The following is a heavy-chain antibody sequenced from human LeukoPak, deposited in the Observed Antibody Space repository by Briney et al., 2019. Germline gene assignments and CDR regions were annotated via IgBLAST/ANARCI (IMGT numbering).Heavy chain of an antibody. CDR3: ARWATVTMGGDALDI. CDR2: IYTSGSP. D-gene: IGHD4-17*01. V-gene: IGHV4-61*02. Sequence: PSETLYLTCTVSGGPIRCGSYYWSWSRQPAGKGLEWIGRIYTSGSPNYNPSLKSRVSISVDTSKNQCSLNLSSVTAADTAVYYCARWATVTMGGDALDIWGQGTMVSVSS. J-gene: IGHJ3*02. CDR1: GGPIRCGSYY.